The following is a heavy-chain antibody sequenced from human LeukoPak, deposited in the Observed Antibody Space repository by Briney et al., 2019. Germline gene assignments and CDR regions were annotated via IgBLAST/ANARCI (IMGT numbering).Heavy chain of an antibody. CDR3: AREKYQLPSDYYGMDV. J-gene: IGHJ6*02. Sequence: GASVKVSCKASGGTFSSYAISWVRQAPGQGLEWMGRIIPILGIANYAQKFQGRVTITADKSTSTAYMELSSLRSEDTAVYYCAREKYQLPSDYYGMDVWGQGTTVTVSS. CDR2: IIPILGIA. V-gene: IGHV1-69*04. D-gene: IGHD2-2*01. CDR1: GGTFSSYA.